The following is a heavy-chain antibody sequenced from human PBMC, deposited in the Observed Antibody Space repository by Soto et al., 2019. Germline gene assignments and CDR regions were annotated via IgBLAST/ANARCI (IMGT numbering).Heavy chain of an antibody. CDR3: AKERGRNRNFAMDV. Sequence: QTGGSLRLSCVVPGLTFSDYGFHWVRQAPGKGLDWVAAISYDGSFVYYADSVRGRFTISRDNSRNTLDLQMNTLRHEDTAVYYCAKERGRNRNFAMDVWGQGTSVTVSS. J-gene: IGHJ6*02. D-gene: IGHD1-1*01. V-gene: IGHV3-30*18. CDR1: GLTFSDYG. CDR2: ISYDGSFV.